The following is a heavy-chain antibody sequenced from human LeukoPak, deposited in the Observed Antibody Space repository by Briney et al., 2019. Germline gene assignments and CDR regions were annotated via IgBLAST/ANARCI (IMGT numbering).Heavy chain of an antibody. J-gene: IGHJ3*02. CDR2: IKQDGSEK. Sequence: GGSLRLSCATSGFTVSSNYMSWVRQAPGKGLEWVANIKQDGSEKYYVDSVKGRFTISRDNAKNSLFLQMNSLRAEDTAVYYCATTMWDEGAFDIWGQGTMVTVSS. D-gene: IGHD3-10*02. CDR1: GFTVSSNY. CDR3: ATTMWDEGAFDI. V-gene: IGHV3-7*02.